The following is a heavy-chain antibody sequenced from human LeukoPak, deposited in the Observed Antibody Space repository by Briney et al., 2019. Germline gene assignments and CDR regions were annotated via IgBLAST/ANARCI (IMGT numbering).Heavy chain of an antibody. Sequence: GGSLRLSCAASGFIFSNYAMTWVRQAPGKGLEWVSTISGNGAGTYFADSVKGRFTISRDNSNNTLYLQMDSLRAEDTAVYFCARDGVLMNRKFYFDSWGQGTLVTVFS. D-gene: IGHD3-10*01. V-gene: IGHV3-23*01. CDR2: ISGNGAGT. CDR3: ARDGVLMNRKFYFDS. J-gene: IGHJ4*02. CDR1: GFIFSNYA.